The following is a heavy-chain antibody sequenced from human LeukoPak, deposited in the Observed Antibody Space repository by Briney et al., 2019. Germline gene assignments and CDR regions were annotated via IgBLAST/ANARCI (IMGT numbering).Heavy chain of an antibody. CDR3: ARGGSYYGSGSYYNHKRGYGMDV. Sequence: PSETLSLTCAVYGVSFSGYYWSWIRQPPGKGLEWIGEINHSGSTNYNPSLKSRITISVDTSKNQFSLKLSSVTAADTAVYYCARGGSYYGSGSYYNHKRGYGMDVWGKGTTVTVSS. D-gene: IGHD3-10*01. CDR1: GVSFSGYY. CDR2: INHSGST. J-gene: IGHJ6*04. V-gene: IGHV4-34*01.